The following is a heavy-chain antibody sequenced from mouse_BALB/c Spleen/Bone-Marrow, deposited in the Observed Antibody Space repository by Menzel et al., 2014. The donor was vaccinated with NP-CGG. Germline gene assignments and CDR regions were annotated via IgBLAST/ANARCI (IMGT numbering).Heavy chain of an antibody. CDR3: SRGDYRYDWFAY. CDR2: INPGSGGT. V-gene: IGHV1-54*01. Sequence: QVQLQQSGAELVRPGTSVKVSCKASGYAFTNYLIEWVKQRPGQGLEWIGVINPGSGGTNYNEKFKGKATLTADKSSSTAYMQLSSLTSDDAAVYVCSRGDYRYDWFAYWGQGTLVTVSA. CDR1: GYAFTNYL. D-gene: IGHD2-14*01. J-gene: IGHJ3*01.